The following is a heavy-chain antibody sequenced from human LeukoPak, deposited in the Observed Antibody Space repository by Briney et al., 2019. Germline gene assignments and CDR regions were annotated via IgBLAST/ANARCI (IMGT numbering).Heavy chain of an antibody. CDR3: VKEGGRGYCSYTSTCFGEYQH. V-gene: IGHV3-30*18. CDR1: GFTFSSYG. CDR2: ISYDGSNK. J-gene: IGHJ1*01. D-gene: IGHD2-2*01. Sequence: GGSLRPSCAASGFTFSSYGMHWVRQAPGKGLEWVAVISYDGSNKYYADSVKGRFTISRDSAKSFLYLQMNSLRAEDTAVYYCVKEGGRGYCSYTSTCFGEYQHWGQGTLVTVSS.